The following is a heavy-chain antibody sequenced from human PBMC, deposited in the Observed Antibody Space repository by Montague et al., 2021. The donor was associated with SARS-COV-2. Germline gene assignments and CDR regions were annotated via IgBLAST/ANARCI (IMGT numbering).Heavy chain of an antibody. CDR1: GGSISTSSYY. Sequence: SETLSLTCTVSGGSISTSSYYWGWLRLRPGKGLEWIGIIYYSGSTYYNPCLTSRATISVDTSKNQFSLKLSSVTAADTAVYYCARHYYFDTSGQTPPFDYWGQGTLVTVSS. CDR2: IYYSGST. CDR3: ARHYYFDTSGQTPPFDY. D-gene: IGHD3-22*01. V-gene: IGHV4-39*01. J-gene: IGHJ4*02.